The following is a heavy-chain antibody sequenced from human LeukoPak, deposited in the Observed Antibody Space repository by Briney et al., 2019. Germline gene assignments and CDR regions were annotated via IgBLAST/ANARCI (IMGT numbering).Heavy chain of an antibody. CDR1: GFTFSSYA. D-gene: IGHD6-19*01. V-gene: IGHV3-23*01. CDR3: AKDSEYSSGWYAPRELNY. CDR2: ISGSGGST. J-gene: IGHJ4*02. Sequence: GGSLRLSCATSGFTFSSYAMNWVRQAPGKGLEWVSAISGSGGSTYYADSVKGRFTISRDNSKNTLYLQMNSLRAEDTAVYYCAKDSEYSSGWYAPRELNYWGQGTLVTVSS.